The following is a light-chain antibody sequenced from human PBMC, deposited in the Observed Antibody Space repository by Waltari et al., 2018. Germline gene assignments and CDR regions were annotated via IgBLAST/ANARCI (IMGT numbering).Light chain of an antibody. Sequence: QSVLTQAPSASGTPGQRVPISCSGGSSNIGHNTVVWYQQLPGTAPKLLIYTNNNRPSGVPDRFSSSKSGTSASLAITGLQSDDEADYYCCSYAGSRTDWVFGGGTKLTVL. CDR1: SSNIGHNT. CDR2: TNN. J-gene: IGLJ3*02. V-gene: IGLV1-44*01. CDR3: CSYAGSRTDWV.